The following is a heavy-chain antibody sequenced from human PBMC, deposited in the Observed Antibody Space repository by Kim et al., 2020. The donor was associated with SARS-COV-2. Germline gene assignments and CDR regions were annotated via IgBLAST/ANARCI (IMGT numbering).Heavy chain of an antibody. CDR2: IFPGDSDT. J-gene: IGHJ4*02. V-gene: IGHV5-51*01. CDR3: ARHFVAHYYFDY. D-gene: IGHD2-21*01. CDR1: GYNFNNDW. Sequence: GASLKISCNGSGYNFNNDWIAWVRQKPGNGLEWMGSIFPGDSDTTYSPFFQGQVTFSADKSLNTAYLQWSSLKPSDTATYFCARHFVAHYYFDYWGQGTLVTVSS.